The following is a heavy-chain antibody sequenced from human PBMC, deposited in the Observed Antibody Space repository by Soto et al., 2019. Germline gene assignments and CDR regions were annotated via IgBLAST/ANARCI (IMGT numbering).Heavy chain of an antibody. J-gene: IGHJ4*01. Sequence: GGSLRLSSVASGFACNTYVMTWHHQAPGGGLERVSSMRCSGSGSAYFADSVKGRFIISRDNFKNSLSLQMNRLRYGDTAVYYSARARYLDSSAYWVANLPFDCWGHGTLFTVSS. CDR1: GFACNTYV. CDR3: ARARYLDSSAYWVANLPFDC. D-gene: IGHD3-22*01. CDR2: MRCSGSGSA. V-gene: IGHV3-23*01.